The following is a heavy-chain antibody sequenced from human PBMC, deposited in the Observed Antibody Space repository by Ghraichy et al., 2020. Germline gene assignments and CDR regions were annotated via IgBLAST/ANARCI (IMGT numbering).Heavy chain of an antibody. V-gene: IGHV3-23*01. Sequence: GGSLRLSCESSGFTFSFFGMSWIRQAPGRCLEWVSTIGSSGGPTYYADSVKGRFTISRDNPKNTVSLQMDSLRAEETALYYCVKVGGRYTDFNAYYDSWGRGTLVTVSS. J-gene: IGHJ4*02. D-gene: IGHD3-16*02. CDR1: GFTFSFFG. CDR3: VKVGGRYTDFNAYYDS. CDR2: IGSSGGPT.